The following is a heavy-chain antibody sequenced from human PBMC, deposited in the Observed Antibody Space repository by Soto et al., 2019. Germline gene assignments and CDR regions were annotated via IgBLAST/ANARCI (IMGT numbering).Heavy chain of an antibody. CDR2: VFRSGSV. CDR1: GGSMTTGSYF. D-gene: IGHD1-1*01. CDR3: ARARNRYFDY. V-gene: IGHV4-61*01. Sequence: SETLSLTCNVSGGSMTTGSYFWSWIRQPPGKGLEWIGYVFRSGSVNYSPSFKSRVTISIDTSKNQFSLMLKSVTAADTAVYFCARARNRYFDYWGQGALVTVSS. J-gene: IGHJ4*02.